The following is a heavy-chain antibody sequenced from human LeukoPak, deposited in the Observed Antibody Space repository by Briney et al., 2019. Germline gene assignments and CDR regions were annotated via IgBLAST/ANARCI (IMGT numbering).Heavy chain of an antibody. Sequence: SGGSLRLSCAASGFSFSTYAMTWVRQAPGKGLEWVSSIRPSGGNTYYADSVQGRFTISRDDSRNNVYLQMDNLRAEDTAVYYCAKGLAWSSSAHPVDGGYWGQGTLVTVSS. CDR1: GFSFSTYA. CDR2: IRPSGGNT. V-gene: IGHV3-23*01. D-gene: IGHD2-2*01. J-gene: IGHJ4*02. CDR3: AKGLAWSSSAHPVDGGY.